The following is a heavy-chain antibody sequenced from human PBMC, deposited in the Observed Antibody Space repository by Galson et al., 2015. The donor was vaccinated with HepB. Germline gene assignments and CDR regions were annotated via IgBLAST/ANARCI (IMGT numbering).Heavy chain of an antibody. CDR1: GFTFRNYA. J-gene: IGHJ4*02. CDR2: VSAGGSST. D-gene: IGHD3-16*01. CDR3: AKRGYFDY. Sequence: SLRLSCAASGFTFRNYAMSWVRQATGKGLEWVSSVSAGGSSTYYADSVKGRFTISRDNSKNTLFLQMNNLGAEDTAVYYCAKRGYFDYWGQGTLATASS. V-gene: IGHV3-23*01.